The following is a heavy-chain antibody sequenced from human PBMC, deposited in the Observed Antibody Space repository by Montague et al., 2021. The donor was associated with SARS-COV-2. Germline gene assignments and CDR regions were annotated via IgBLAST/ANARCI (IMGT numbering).Heavy chain of an antibody. CDR1: GGSISSYY. CDR3: ARAQNTCFIANCVNYFDF. Sequence: SETLSLTCTVSGGSISSYYWSWIRQPPGEGLEWIGYIYYTGSTKYNPSLKSRVTMSLDRPTNRFSLRLNSVTAADTAMYYCARAQNTCFIANCVNYFDFWGQGAQVTVSS. J-gene: IGHJ4*02. V-gene: IGHV4-59*01. D-gene: IGHD1-1*01. CDR2: IYYTGST.